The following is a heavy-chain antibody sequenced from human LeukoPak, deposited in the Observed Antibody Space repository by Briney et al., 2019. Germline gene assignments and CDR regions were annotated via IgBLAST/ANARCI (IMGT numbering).Heavy chain of an antibody. Sequence: SETLSLTCTVSGGSISSYYWSWIRQPPGKGLEWIGNIFYSGSTYYNPSLKSRVTISVDTSKNQFSLKLSSVTAADTAVYYCARHSPILWLMEGWGQGTLVTVSS. V-gene: IGHV4-59*04. D-gene: IGHD3-10*01. J-gene: IGHJ1*01. CDR3: ARHSPILWLMEG. CDR2: IFYSGST. CDR1: GGSISSYY.